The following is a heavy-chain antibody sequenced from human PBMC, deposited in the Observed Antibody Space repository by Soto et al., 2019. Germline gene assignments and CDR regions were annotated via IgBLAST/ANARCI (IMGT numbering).Heavy chain of an antibody. CDR2: IYYSGST. D-gene: IGHD3-10*01. Sequence: TLSLTCTVSGGSISSGDYYWSWIRQPPGKGLEWIGYIYYSGSTYYNPSLKSRVTISVDTSKNQFSLKLSSVTAADTAVYYCARERDAMVRGVNKDNYYFDYWGQGTLVTVSS. V-gene: IGHV4-30-4*01. CDR1: GGSISSGDYY. CDR3: ARERDAMVRGVNKDNYYFDY. J-gene: IGHJ4*02.